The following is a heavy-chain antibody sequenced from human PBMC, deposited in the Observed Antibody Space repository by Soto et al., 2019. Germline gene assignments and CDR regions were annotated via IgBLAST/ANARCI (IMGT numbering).Heavy chain of an antibody. Sequence: GGSLRLSCAASGFTFSSYSMNWVRQAPGKGLEWVSAISSSSSCTYYADSVKGRFTISRDNSKNTLYLQMSSLRAEDTAVYYCAKGSSGWYEIGYWGQGTLVTGSS. J-gene: IGHJ4*02. CDR2: ISSSSSCT. V-gene: IGHV3-23*01. CDR1: GFTFSSYS. D-gene: IGHD6-19*01. CDR3: AKGSSGWYEIGY.